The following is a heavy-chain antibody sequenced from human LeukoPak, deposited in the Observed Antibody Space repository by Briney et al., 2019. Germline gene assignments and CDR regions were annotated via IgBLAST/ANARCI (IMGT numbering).Heavy chain of an antibody. J-gene: IGHJ4*02. CDR2: VSYDGSDK. Sequence: PGGSLRLSCAASEFTFSSYAMHWVRQAPGKGLEWVALVSYDGSDKYYADSVKGRFTISRDNSKNTLYLQMNSLRGEDTAVYYCAKAHLLEWLLPFDYWGQGTLVTVSS. V-gene: IGHV3-30*18. D-gene: IGHD3-3*01. CDR3: AKAHLLEWLLPFDY. CDR1: EFTFSSYA.